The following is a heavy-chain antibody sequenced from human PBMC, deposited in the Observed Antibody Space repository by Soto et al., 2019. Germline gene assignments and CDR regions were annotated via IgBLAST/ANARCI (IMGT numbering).Heavy chain of an antibody. Sequence: QVQLVQSGAEVKKPGSSVKVSCKASGGTFSSYSINWVRQAPGQGLEWMGETIPIFGTANYAQKFQGRVTITADESTSTAYMALSSLSSADTAVYYCARDGGRHSGGIDYWGQGTLVTVSS. CDR1: GGTFSSYS. D-gene: IGHD1-26*01. CDR3: ARDGGRHSGGIDY. J-gene: IGHJ4*02. V-gene: IGHV1-69*01. CDR2: TIPIFGTA.